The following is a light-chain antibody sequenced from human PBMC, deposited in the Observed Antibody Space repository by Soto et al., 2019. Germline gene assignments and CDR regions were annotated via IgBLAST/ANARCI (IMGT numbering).Light chain of an antibody. Sequence: EIVLTQSPGTLSLSPGERATLSCRASQSVGSLLAWYQQKPGQAPRLLIYDASNRATGIPARFSGSGSGTDFTLTISSLEPEDFAVYYCQQRSNWQVTFGGGTKVDIK. J-gene: IGKJ4*01. CDR3: QQRSNWQVT. CDR2: DAS. CDR1: QSVGSL. V-gene: IGKV3-11*01.